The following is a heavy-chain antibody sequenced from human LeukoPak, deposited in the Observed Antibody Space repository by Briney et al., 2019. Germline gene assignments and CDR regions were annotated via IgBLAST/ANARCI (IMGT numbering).Heavy chain of an antibody. Sequence: SETLSLTCTVSGGSISSYYWSWIRQPAGKGLEWIGRIYTSGSTNYNPSLKSRVTMSVDTSKNQFSLKLSSVTAADTAVYYCARVVTTTWRYYYYYMDVWGKGTTVTVSS. CDR1: GGSISSYY. D-gene: IGHD3-3*01. J-gene: IGHJ6*03. CDR3: ARVVTTTWRYYYYYMDV. V-gene: IGHV4-4*07. CDR2: IYTSGST.